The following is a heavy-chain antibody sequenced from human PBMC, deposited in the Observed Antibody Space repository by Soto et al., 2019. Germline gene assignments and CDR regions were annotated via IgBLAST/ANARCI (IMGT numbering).Heavy chain of an antibody. CDR2: IRGSSGNA. CDR3: AREIARLGGEYAY. J-gene: IGHJ4*02. D-gene: IGHD3-16*01. CDR1: GYTFTKYG. V-gene: IGHV1-18*01. Sequence: QVQLVQSGAEVKNPGASVKVSCKTSGYTFTKYGVGWVRQAPGQGLEWMGWIRGSSGNANYAEEVQARITLTTDTSTSTAYTELRSLRSDDTAVYYYAREIARLGGEYAYWGQGTLVTVSS.